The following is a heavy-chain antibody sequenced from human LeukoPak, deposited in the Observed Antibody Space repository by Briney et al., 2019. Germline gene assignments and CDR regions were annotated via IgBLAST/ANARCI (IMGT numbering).Heavy chain of an antibody. V-gene: IGHV4-34*01. CDR1: GGPFRGEH. CDR2: INHSGST. Sequence: PSETLSLTCAVSGGPFRGEHWSWIRQPPGKGLEGSGEINHSGSTNYNPSLKSRLTISVDTSKNQFSLSLSSVTAADTAIYYCATEGLAVTGTQWHPVDIWGQGTMVTSSS. J-gene: IGHJ3*02. CDR3: ATEGLAVTGTQWHPVDI. D-gene: IGHD6-13*01.